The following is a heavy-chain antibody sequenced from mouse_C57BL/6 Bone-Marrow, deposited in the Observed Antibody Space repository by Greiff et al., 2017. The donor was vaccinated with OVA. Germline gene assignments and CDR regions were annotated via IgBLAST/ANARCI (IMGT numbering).Heavy chain of an antibody. CDR3: ARRDYSRFAY. CDR2: INPNNGGT. CDR1: GYTFTDYN. D-gene: IGHD2-4*01. J-gene: IGHJ3*01. V-gene: IGHV1-18*01. Sequence: VQLQQSGPELVKPGASVKIPCKASGYTFTDYNMDWVKQSHGKSLEWIGDINPNNGGTIYNQKFKGKATLTVDKSSSTAYMELRSLTSEDTAVYYCARRDYSRFAYWGQGTLVTVSA.